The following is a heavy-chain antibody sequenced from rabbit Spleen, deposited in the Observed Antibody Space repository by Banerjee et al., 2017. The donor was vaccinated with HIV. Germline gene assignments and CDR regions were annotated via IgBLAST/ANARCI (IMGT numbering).Heavy chain of an antibody. CDR2: IEAGTSGFT. D-gene: IGHD1-1*01. CDR1: GVSFSVSSY. Sequence: QEQLVESGGGRVQPEGSLTLTCKASGVSFSVSSYMCWVRQAPGKGLEWIACIEAGTSGFTYFANWAKGRFTISMTSSTTVTLQMTSLTAADTATYFCARDTSSSFSSYGMDLWGPGTLVTVS. V-gene: IGHV1S45*01. CDR3: ARDTSSSFSSYGMDL. J-gene: IGHJ6*01.